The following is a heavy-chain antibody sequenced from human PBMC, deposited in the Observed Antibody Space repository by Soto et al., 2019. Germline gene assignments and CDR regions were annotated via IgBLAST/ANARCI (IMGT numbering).Heavy chain of an antibody. CDR3: AIHGGSGSYSDGMDV. V-gene: IGHV1-2*04. CDR1: GYTFTGYY. J-gene: IGHJ6*02. Sequence: ASVKVSCKASGYTFTGYYMHWVRQAPGQGLEWMGWINPNSGGTNYAQKFQGWVTMTRDTSISTAYMELSRLRSDDTAVYYCAIHGGSGSYSDGMDVWGQGTTVTVSS. CDR2: INPNSGGT. D-gene: IGHD3-10*01.